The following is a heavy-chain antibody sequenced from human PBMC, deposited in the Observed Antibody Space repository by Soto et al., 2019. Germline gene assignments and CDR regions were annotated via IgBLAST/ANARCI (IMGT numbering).Heavy chain of an antibody. D-gene: IGHD6-19*01. CDR1: GYIFTNYA. CDR3: ARGAVSGKFDF. Sequence: VQSGAEVTKPGASVKMSCRASGYIFTNYAIHWVRQAPGQGLEWMTWIHAGNGNSQYSQKFQGRLTITRETSATTVYMELSSLTSEDTALYYCARGAVSGKFDFWGQGILVTVSS. V-gene: IGHV1-3*01. J-gene: IGHJ4*02. CDR2: IHAGNGNS.